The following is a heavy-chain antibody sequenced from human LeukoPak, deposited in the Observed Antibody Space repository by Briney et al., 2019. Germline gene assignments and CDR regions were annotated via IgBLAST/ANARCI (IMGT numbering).Heavy chain of an antibody. V-gene: IGHV4-59*01. CDR1: GDSISGYY. Sequence: SETLFLTCSVSGDSISGYYWSWIRQPAGKGLEWIGYIYYSGSTNYNPSLKSRVTISVDTSKNQFSLKLSSVTAADTAVYYCARGTAVAGTNWGQGTLVTVSS. J-gene: IGHJ4*02. D-gene: IGHD6-19*01. CDR3: ARGTAVAGTN. CDR2: IYYSGST.